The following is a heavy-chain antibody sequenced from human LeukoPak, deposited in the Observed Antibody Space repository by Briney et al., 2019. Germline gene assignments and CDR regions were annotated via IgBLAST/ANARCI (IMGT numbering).Heavy chain of an antibody. CDR3: ASGHQRSGYTYFDY. D-gene: IGHD5-12*01. CDR1: GGSISSYY. Sequence: SETLSLTCTVSGGSISSYYWIWLRQPPGKGLEWIGYIYYTGSTDYNASLKSRVTISIDTSKNQFSLKLTSVNAADTAVYYCASGHQRSGYTYFDYWGQGTLVTVSS. CDR2: IYYTGST. J-gene: IGHJ4*02. V-gene: IGHV4-59*01.